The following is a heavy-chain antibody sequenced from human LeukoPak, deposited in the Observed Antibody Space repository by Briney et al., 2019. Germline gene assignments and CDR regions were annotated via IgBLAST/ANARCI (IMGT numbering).Heavy chain of an antibody. D-gene: IGHD3-22*01. Sequence: PGGSLRLFCAASGFTHSSSYMRWVRQAPGKGLEGGSVISSGGSTYLSDSVKGRFTSARDNSKNTLYLQMNGLRTQETAVYYCARDPPPGYYDSSGYFLDYWGQGTLVTVSS. J-gene: IGHJ4*02. V-gene: IGHV3-66*01. CDR3: ARDPPPGYYDSSGYFLDY. CDR1: GFTHSSSY. CDR2: ISSGGST.